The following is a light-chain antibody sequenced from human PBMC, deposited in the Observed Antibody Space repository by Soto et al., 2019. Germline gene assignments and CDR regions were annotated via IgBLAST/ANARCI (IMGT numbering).Light chain of an antibody. J-gene: IGKJ4*01. Sequence: EIVLTQSPGTLSLSPGERATLSCRASQSVSSNYLAWYQQKPGQAPRLLIYGASSRATGIPDRFSGSGSGTDFTRTISRLEPEDFAVYYCQQYGSSPFTFGGGTKVEIK. CDR3: QQYGSSPFT. CDR1: QSVSSNY. V-gene: IGKV3-20*01. CDR2: GAS.